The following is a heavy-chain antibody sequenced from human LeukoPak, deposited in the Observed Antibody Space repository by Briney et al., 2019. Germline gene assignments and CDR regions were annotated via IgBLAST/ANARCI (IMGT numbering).Heavy chain of an antibody. CDR3: AREIIGGAFFLDY. CDR1: GFTFSNFW. V-gene: IGHV3-7*01. Sequence: GGSLRLSCTVSGFTFSNFWMSWVRQAPGKGLERVANIKDDGSAKFYLASVEGRFTISRDNAKSSLYLQMNSLRAEDTAVYFCAREIIGGAFFLDYWGQGTLVTVSS. D-gene: IGHD1-26*01. J-gene: IGHJ4*02. CDR2: IKDDGSAK.